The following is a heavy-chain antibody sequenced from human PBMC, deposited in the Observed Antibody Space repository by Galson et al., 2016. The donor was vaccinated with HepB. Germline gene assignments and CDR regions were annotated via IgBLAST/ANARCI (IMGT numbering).Heavy chain of an antibody. D-gene: IGHD6-19*01. Sequence: SVKVSCKASGYTFDSYGISWVRLAPGLGLEWMGWISVYNGDTKFAQKFHDRVTMTRDTSTDTAYMELTGLTPDDTAVYYCARGGRWLPFDYWGQGSRVTVSS. CDR3: ARGGRWLPFDY. CDR1: GYTFDSYG. J-gene: IGHJ4*02. V-gene: IGHV1-18*04. CDR2: ISVYNGDT.